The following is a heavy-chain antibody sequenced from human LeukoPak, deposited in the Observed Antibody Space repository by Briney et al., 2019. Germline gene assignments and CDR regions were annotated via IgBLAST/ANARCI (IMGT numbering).Heavy chain of an antibody. CDR1: GFTFSSYS. CDR2: ISSSSSYI. Sequence: GGSLRLSCAASGFTFSSYSMNWVRQAPGKGLEWVSSISSSSSYIYYADSVKGRFTISRDNAKNSLYLQMNSLRAEDTAVYYCARDLSNGGTGSVLWGQGTLVTVSS. V-gene: IGHV3-21*01. D-gene: IGHD1-1*01. CDR3: ARDLSNGGTGSVL. J-gene: IGHJ4*02.